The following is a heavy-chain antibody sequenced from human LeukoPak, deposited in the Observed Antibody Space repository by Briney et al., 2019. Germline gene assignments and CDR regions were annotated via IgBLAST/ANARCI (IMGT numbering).Heavy chain of an antibody. CDR1: GGSISSSNW. J-gene: IGHJ4*02. CDR3: ARVSARGRNYFDY. Sequence: SETLSLTCAVSGGSISSSNWWSWVRQPPGKGLEWIGEIYHSGSTNYNPSLKSRVTISVDKSKNQFPLKLSSVTAADTAVYYCARVSARGRNYFDYWGQGTLVTVSS. D-gene: IGHD1-26*01. V-gene: IGHV4-4*02. CDR2: IYHSGST.